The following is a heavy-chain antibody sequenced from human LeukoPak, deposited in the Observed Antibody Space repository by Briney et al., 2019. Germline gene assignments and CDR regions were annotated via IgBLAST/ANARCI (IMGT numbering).Heavy chain of an antibody. CDR1: GGTFSSYA. V-gene: IGHV1-69*13. D-gene: IGHD3-22*01. CDR2: IIPIFGTA. J-gene: IGHJ4*02. CDR3: ARNLYYYDSSGYKNFDY. Sequence: GASVKVSCKASGGTFSSYAISWVRQAPGQGLEWMGGIIPIFGTANYAQKFQGRVTITADESTSTAYMELSSLRSEDTAVYYCARNLYYYDSSGYKNFDYWGQGTLVTVSS.